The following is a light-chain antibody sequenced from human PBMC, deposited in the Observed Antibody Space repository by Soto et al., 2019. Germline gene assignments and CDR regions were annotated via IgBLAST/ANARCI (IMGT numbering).Light chain of an antibody. J-gene: IGKJ4*01. CDR1: QSVGSD. V-gene: IGKV3D-15*01. CDR2: DTF. CDR3: QQYTSSPPT. Sequence: EILMTQCPSTLSVSAGERAALSCRASQSVGSDLDWYEQKHGQAHRLVIYDTFTRATGVPTRISGSGSGTEFTLTISSLQSEEFELYYCQQYTSSPPTFGGGTKVDIK.